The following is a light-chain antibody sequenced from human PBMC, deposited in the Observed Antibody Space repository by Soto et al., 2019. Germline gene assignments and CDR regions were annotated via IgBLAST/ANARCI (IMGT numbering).Light chain of an antibody. CDR3: QQYSDVST. J-gene: IGKJ1*01. CDR2: NAA. V-gene: IGKV1-5*01. Sequence: DIQMTQSPSTLSASVGDRVTITCRASQSISSWLAWYQQKPGKAPKLLIFNAATLESGVPSRFFGSVSGTEFPLTIRCLQPDDFGTSSCQQYSDVSTFGQGTKVEIK. CDR1: QSISSW.